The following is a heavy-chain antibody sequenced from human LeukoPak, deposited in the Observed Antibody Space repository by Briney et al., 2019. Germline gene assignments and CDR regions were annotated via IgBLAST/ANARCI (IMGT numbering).Heavy chain of an antibody. Sequence: GESLKISCKGSGYSFTSYWIGWVRQMPGKGLEWTGIIYPGDSDTRYSPSFQGQVTISADKSISTAYLQWSSLKASDTVMYYCARGYYDFWSGSLGGDWFDPWGQGTLVTVSS. D-gene: IGHD3-3*01. CDR1: GYSFTSYW. V-gene: IGHV5-51*01. CDR2: IYPGDSDT. CDR3: ARGYYDFWSGSLGGDWFDP. J-gene: IGHJ5*02.